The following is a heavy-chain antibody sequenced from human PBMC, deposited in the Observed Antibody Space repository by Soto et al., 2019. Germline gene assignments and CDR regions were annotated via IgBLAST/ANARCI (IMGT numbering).Heavy chain of an antibody. J-gene: IGHJ5*02. CDR1: GFAFSGYW. V-gene: IGHV3-7*01. Sequence: GGSLRLSCAGSGFAFSGYWMSWVRQAPWKGLEWVASIEDNGSEKYYVDSVKGRFTISRDNAKNSLFLQMNSLGAEDTAVYYCARGQGWLDPWGQGTLVTVSS. CDR3: ARGQGWLDP. CDR2: IEDNGSEK.